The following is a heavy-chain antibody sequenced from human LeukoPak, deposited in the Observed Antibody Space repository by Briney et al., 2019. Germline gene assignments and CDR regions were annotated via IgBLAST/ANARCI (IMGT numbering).Heavy chain of an antibody. D-gene: IGHD5-24*01. Sequence: SETLSLTCTVSGGSISSSYYWGWIRRPPGKGLEWIGSIYYSGSTYYNPSLKSRVTISVDTSKNQFSLKLSSVTAADTAVYYCARGGVEMATMTHFDYWGQGTLVTVSS. CDR2: IYYSGST. V-gene: IGHV4-39*07. CDR3: ARGGVEMATMTHFDY. CDR1: GGSISSSYY. J-gene: IGHJ4*02.